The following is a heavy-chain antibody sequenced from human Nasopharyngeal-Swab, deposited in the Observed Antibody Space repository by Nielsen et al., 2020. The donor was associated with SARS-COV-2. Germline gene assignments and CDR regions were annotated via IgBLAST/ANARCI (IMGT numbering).Heavy chain of an antibody. V-gene: IGHV3-30-3*01. J-gene: IGHJ4*02. CDR2: VASDESFQ. Sequence: GESLKISCAASGFTFNMYAMNWVRQAPGKGLEWVAVVASDESFQHYADSVQGRFTIARDQSKNTLSLQMNSLRLDDTAVYYCAKEAGGGRSSGLDYWGQGILVTVSP. CDR1: GFTFNMYA. D-gene: IGHD3-16*01. CDR3: AKEAGGGRSSGLDY.